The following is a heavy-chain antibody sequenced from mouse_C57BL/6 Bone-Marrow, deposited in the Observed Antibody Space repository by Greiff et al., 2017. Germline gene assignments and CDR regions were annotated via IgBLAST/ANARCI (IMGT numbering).Heavy chain of an antibody. CDR1: EYEFPSHD. CDR2: INSDGGST. D-gene: IGHD1-1*01. V-gene: IGHV5-2*01. J-gene: IGHJ4*01. Sequence: DVTLVESGGGLVQPGESLKLSCESNEYEFPSHDMSWVRKTQEQRLELVAAINSDGGSTYYPATMERRFIISRDTTKMTLYLQRRSLRSEDTALYYCASQGYYGAMDYWGQGTSVTVAS. CDR3: ASQGYYGAMDY.